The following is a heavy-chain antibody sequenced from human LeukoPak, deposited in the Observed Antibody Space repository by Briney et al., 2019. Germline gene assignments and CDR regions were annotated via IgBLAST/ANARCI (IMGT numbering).Heavy chain of an antibody. CDR2: ISYSGST. J-gene: IGHJ4*02. CDR1: GGSIHNSNYY. CDR3: ARDGRAGSLFAY. Sequence: SETLSLTCTVSGGSIHNSNYYWSWIRQPPGKGLEWAGYISYSGSTNYNPSLKSRVTISVDTSKNQFSLKLSSVTAADTAIYYCARDGRAGSLFAYWGQGTLVTVSS. V-gene: IGHV4-61*01. D-gene: IGHD6-19*01.